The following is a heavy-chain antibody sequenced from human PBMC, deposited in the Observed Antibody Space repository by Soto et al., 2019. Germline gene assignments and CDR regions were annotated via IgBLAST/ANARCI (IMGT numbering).Heavy chain of an antibody. Sequence: GGSLRLSCAASGFTFSSYSMNWVRQAPGKGLEWVSYISSSSSTIYYADSVKGRFTISRDNAKNSLYLQMNSLRDEDTAVYYCARENGTMVRGVIIPTDYWGQGTLVTVSS. CDR3: ARENGTMVRGVIIPTDY. CDR1: GFTFSSYS. CDR2: ISSSSSTI. J-gene: IGHJ4*02. D-gene: IGHD3-10*01. V-gene: IGHV3-48*02.